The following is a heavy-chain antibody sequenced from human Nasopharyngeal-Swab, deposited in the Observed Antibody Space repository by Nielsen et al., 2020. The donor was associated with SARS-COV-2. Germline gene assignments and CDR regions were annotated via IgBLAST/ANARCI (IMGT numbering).Heavy chain of an antibody. Sequence: SETLSLTCTVSGGSISSGGYYWSWIRQHPGKGLEWIGYIYYSGSTNYNPSLRSRVTISVDTSKNQFSLKLNSVTAADTAMYYCARVLAVAGTRKSLDVWGQGTTVTVSS. CDR3: ARVLAVAGTRKSLDV. CDR2: IYYSGST. D-gene: IGHD6-19*01. CDR1: GGSISSGGYY. J-gene: IGHJ6*02. V-gene: IGHV4-61*08.